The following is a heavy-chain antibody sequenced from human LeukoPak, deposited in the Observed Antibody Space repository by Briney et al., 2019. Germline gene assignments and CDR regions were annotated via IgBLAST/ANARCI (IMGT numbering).Heavy chain of an antibody. J-gene: IGHJ6*03. D-gene: IGHD2-15*01. CDR1: GFTFSTYD. CDR3: ARDRGGGHMDV. V-gene: IGHV3-13*01. Sequence: GGSLRLSCAASGFTFSTYDMHWVRQATGRGLEWVSAIDTTGDTYYPGSVKGRFTISRENAKNSLYLQMNSLRAGDTAVYYCARDRGGGHMDVWGKGTTVTISS. CDR2: IDTTGDT.